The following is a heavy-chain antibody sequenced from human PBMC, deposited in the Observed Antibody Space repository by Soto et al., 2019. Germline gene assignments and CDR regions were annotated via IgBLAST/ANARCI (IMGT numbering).Heavy chain of an antibody. J-gene: IGHJ6*01. D-gene: IGHD2-2*01. CDR1: GYSMTSGGYY. V-gene: IGHV4-31*03. CDR2: IYYSGGT. Sequence: SETLSLTCTVSGYSMTSGGYYWSWIRHLPGKGLEWIGYIYYSGGTQFSPSLKSRVSMSVDTSKNQFSLGLSSVTAADTAVYYCATLLGSHQHYYFGIDVWGQGTTVTVSS. CDR3: ATLLGSHQHYYFGIDV.